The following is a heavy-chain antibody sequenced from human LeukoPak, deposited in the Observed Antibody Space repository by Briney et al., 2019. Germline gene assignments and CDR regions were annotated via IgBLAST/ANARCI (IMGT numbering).Heavy chain of an antibody. V-gene: IGHV1-69*13. CDR1: GGTFSNYG. J-gene: IGHJ6*03. D-gene: IGHD3-3*01. CDR2: IIPISGTA. Sequence: SVKVSCKASGGTFSNYGISWVRQAPGQGLEWMGGIIPISGTANYAQTFQGRVTITADESTSTAYMELNSLRSEDTAVYYCARVRAELYNFWSGSDQTYYYQYMDVWGKGTTVTVSS. CDR3: ARVRAELYNFWSGSDQTYYYQYMDV.